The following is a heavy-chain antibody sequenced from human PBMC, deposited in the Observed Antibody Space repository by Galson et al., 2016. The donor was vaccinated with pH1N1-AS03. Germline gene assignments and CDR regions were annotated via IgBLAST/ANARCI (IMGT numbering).Heavy chain of an antibody. D-gene: IGHD1-26*01. CDR3: ARGGYYWGSGFFDF. J-gene: IGHJ4*02. CDR2: IYHSGSA. CDR1: GFSISSGHY. V-gene: IGHV4-38-2*02. Sequence: SETLSLTCSVSGFSISSGHYWGWIRQPLGKGLEWIGNIYHSGSAYYNPSLKSRVTMSVDTSTNQFSLKLASLTSADSAVYFCARGGYYWGSGFFDFWGQGTLVSVSS.